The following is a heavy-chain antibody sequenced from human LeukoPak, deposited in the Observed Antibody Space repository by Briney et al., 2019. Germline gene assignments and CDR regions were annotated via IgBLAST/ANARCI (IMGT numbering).Heavy chain of an antibody. CDR2: INPSGGST. CDR3: AREGYDFWSGYYKNYFDY. V-gene: IGHV1-46*01. J-gene: IGHJ4*02. CDR1: GYTFTSYY. Sequence: ASVTVSCKASGYTFTSYYMHWVRQAPGQGLEWMGIINPSGGSTSYAQKFQGRVTMTRDTSTSTVYMELSSLRSEDTAVYYCAREGYDFWSGYYKNYFDYWGQGTLVTVSS. D-gene: IGHD3-3*01.